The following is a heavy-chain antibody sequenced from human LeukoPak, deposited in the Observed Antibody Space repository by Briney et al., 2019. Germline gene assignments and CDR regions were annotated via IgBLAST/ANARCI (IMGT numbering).Heavy chain of an antibody. J-gene: IGHJ4*02. CDR2: LASDENNR. CDR3: ARDAGWGRLDS. V-gene: IGHV3-74*01. Sequence: TGGSLRLSCAASGLTISDSWIRWVRQVPGKGLMWVSRLASDENNRIYADSVKGRFTISRDNAKNTLFLQMNSLRVEDTGFYYCARDAGWGRLDSWGQGALVTVSS. D-gene: IGHD3-16*01. CDR1: GLTISDSW.